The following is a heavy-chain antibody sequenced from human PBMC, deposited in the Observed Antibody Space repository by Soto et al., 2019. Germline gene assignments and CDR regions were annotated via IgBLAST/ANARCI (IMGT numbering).Heavy chain of an antibody. CDR2: IKQDGSEK. D-gene: IGHD2-15*01. V-gene: IGHV3-7*01. CDR1: GFTFSSYW. CDR3: AEGSGGDAYDI. Sequence: GGSLRLSCAASGFTFSSYWMSWVRQAPGKGLEWVANIKQDGSEKYYVDSVKGRFTISRDNARNSLYLQMNSLRAEDAAVYHCAEGSGGDAYDIWGQGTMVTVSS. J-gene: IGHJ3*02.